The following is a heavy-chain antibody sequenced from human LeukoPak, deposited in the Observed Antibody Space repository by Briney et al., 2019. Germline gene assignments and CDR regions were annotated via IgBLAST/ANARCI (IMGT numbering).Heavy chain of an antibody. CDR1: GGSINSSTYY. CDR3: ARDWAE. V-gene: IGHV4-39*07. CDR2: IYYSGST. J-gene: IGHJ4*02. Sequence: SQTLSLTCTVSGGSINSSTYYWGWIRQPPGKGLEYIGSIYYSGSTYYNPSLKSRVIISVDTSKNHFSLKLSSATAADTAVYHCARDWAEWGQGTLVTVSS. D-gene: IGHD7-27*01.